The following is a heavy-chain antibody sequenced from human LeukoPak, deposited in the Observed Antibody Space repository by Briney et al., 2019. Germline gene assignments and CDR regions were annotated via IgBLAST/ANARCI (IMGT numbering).Heavy chain of an antibody. CDR3: ARGQVGATTLFDY. V-gene: IGHV4-30-4*01. CDR1: GGSISSGNDY. J-gene: IGHJ4*02. Sequence: SETLSLTCTVSGGSISSGNDYWSWIRQPPGKGLEWIGYIYNSGSTYYNPSLKSRVTISADTSKNHFSLRLSSVTAADTAVYYCARGQVGATTLFDYWGQGTLVTVSS. D-gene: IGHD1-26*01. CDR2: IYNSGST.